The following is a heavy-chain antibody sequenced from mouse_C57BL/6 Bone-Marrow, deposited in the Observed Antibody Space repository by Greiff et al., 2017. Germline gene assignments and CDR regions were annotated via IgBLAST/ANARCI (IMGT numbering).Heavy chain of an antibody. J-gene: IGHJ4*01. CDR1: GYTFTDYY. CDR2: INPNNGGT. V-gene: IGHV1-26*01. CDR3: ARGGWELRRVYAMDY. Sequence: VQLQQSGPELVKPGASVKISCKASGYTFTDYYMNWVKQSHGKSLEWIGDINPNNGGTRYNQKFKGQATLTVDKSASTAYMELRSLTSEDSAVYYCARGGWELRRVYAMDYWGQGTSVTVSS. D-gene: IGHD2-4*01.